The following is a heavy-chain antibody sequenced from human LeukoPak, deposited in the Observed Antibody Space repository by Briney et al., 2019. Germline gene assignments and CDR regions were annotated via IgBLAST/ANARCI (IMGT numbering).Heavy chain of an antibody. V-gene: IGHV3-11*05. CDR3: AKASEYYGSGSYPIGGFY. J-gene: IGHJ4*02. Sequence: PGGSLRLSCAASGFTFSDYYMSWIRQSPGKGLEWISYISSSTSYSNYADSVKGRFTISRDSPKNSLYLQMNSLRAEDTAVYYCAKASEYYGSGSYPIGGFYWGQGTLVTVSS. CDR2: ISSSTSYS. D-gene: IGHD3-10*01. CDR1: GFTFSDYY.